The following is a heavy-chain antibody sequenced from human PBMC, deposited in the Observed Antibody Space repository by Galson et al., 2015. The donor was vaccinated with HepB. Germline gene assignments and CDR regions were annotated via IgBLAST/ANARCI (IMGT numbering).Heavy chain of an antibody. J-gene: IGHJ4*02. Sequence: SVKVSCKASGYTFTGYYMHWVRQAPGQGLEWMGIINPSGGSTSYAQKFQGRVTMTRDTSTSTVYMELSSLRSEDTAVYYCAREAYYYDSSGSLDYWGQGTLVTVSS. CDR3: AREAYYYDSSGSLDY. CDR2: INPSGGST. D-gene: IGHD3-22*01. CDR1: GYTFTGYY. V-gene: IGHV1-46*03.